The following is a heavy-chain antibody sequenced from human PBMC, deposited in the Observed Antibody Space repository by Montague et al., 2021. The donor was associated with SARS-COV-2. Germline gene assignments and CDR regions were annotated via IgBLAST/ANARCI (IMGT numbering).Heavy chain of an antibody. D-gene: IGHD3-10*01. V-gene: IGHV4-39*01. CDR2: FSSSDST. CDR1: VASISTSTDH. Sequence: SETLSLTCSGAVASISTSTDHRAWIRQSPAKGPEWVGSFSSSDSTHYNPSLRSRVTISVDSSKNQFSLKLNSVTAADTAIYYCARHMGHVLVRVTGANWFDPWSQGTLVPVSS. CDR3: ARHMGHVLVRVTGANWFDP. J-gene: IGHJ5*02.